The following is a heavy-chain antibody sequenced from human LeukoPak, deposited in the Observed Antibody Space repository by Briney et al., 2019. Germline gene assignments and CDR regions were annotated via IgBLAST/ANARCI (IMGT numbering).Heavy chain of an antibody. D-gene: IGHD6-13*01. CDR1: GGSISSGGYY. J-gene: IGHJ4*02. CDR3: ARLAPYPGVWASDY. CDR2: IYYSGST. Sequence: SETLSLTCTVSGGSISSGGYYWSWIRQHPGKGLEWIGYIYYSGSTYYNPSLKSRVTISVDTSKNQFSLKLSSVTAADTAVYYCARLAPYPGVWASDYWGQGTLVTVSS. V-gene: IGHV4-31*03.